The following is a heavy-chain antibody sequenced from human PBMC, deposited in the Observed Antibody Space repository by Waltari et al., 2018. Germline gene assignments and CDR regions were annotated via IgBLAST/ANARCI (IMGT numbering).Heavy chain of an antibody. CDR1: GFLVLSYR. CDR3: AADSYGESNKFEY. CDR2: LGRRPGDI. D-gene: IGHD3-10*01. V-gene: IGHV3-48*04. J-gene: IGHJ4*02. Sequence: EVHLVDSGGDLIQPGGSLRLSFEAPGFLVLSYRRNWGRQAPGKGLEWIEHLGRRPGDIRYALSVLGRFTISRDNTKNSLYLQMNSLRAEDTATYYCAADSYGESNKFEYWGQGTLVTVSS.